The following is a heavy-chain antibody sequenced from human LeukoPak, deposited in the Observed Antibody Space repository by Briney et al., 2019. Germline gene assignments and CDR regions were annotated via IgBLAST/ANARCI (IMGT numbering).Heavy chain of an antibody. V-gene: IGHV3-74*01. D-gene: IGHD4-11*01. J-gene: IGHJ4*02. CDR2: IRSDGSST. Sequence: GESLKISCAASGFTFSSYWMHWVRQAPGKGLVWVSRIRSDGSSTTYADSVKGRFTISRDNTKNTLYLQMNSLRADDTAVYYCARDDYNRHWGQGTLVTVSS. CDR1: GFTFSSYW. CDR3: ARDDYNRH.